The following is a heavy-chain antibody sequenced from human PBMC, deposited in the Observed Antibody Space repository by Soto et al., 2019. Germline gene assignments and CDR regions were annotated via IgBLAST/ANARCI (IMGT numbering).Heavy chain of an antibody. CDR2: IYSSGST. Sequence: SETLSLTCTVSGGSISNYYWNWIRQSPGKGLEWIGYIYSSGSTHYNPSLQNRVTISIDTSKNQVSLNVNSVTAADTAVYYCARDHPHSYGVYYFDYWGQGTPVTVSS. V-gene: IGHV4-59*01. J-gene: IGHJ4*02. D-gene: IGHD5-18*01. CDR3: ARDHPHSYGVYYFDY. CDR1: GGSISNYY.